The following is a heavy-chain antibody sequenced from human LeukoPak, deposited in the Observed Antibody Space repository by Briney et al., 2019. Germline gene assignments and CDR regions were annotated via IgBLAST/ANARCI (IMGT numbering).Heavy chain of an antibody. D-gene: IGHD6-13*01. V-gene: IGHV3-30*02. Sequence: GGSLRLFCPASGFTFGSYGMHWVRQAPGKGLERVAFIRYDGSNKYYAASVKGRFTISRDNSKNTLYLQMNSLRAEDTAVYYCAKDSVDRYSSYNLGYWGQGTLVTVSS. CDR1: GFTFGSYG. CDR3: AKDSVDRYSSYNLGY. J-gene: IGHJ4*02. CDR2: IRYDGSNK.